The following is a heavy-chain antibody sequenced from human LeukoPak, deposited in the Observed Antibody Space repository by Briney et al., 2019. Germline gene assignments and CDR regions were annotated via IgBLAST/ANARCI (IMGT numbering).Heavy chain of an antibody. J-gene: IGHJ6*03. CDR2: IYYSGST. Sequence: PSETLSLTCTVSGGSISSSSYYWGWIRQPPGKGLEWIGSIYYSGSTYYNPSLKSRVTISVDTSKNQFSLKLSSVTAADTAVYYCARGLQNDYYYYYYMDVWGKGTTVTISS. D-gene: IGHD2/OR15-2a*01. CDR3: ARGLQNDYYYYYYMDV. CDR1: GGSISSSSYY. V-gene: IGHV4-39*07.